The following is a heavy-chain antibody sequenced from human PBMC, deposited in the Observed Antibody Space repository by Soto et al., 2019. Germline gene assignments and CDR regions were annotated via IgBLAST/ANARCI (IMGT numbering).Heavy chain of an antibody. Sequence: AVKVSCKASGGTFSSYAISWVRQAPGQGLEWMGGIIPIFGTANYAQKFQGRVTITAEESTRTAYMELSSLRSEDTAVYYCATLQGYSSTAWFDPCGQGPMVPVS. V-gene: IGHV1-69*13. CDR3: ATLQGYSSTAWFDP. CDR1: GGTFSSYA. D-gene: IGHD6-13*01. J-gene: IGHJ5*02. CDR2: IIPIFGTA.